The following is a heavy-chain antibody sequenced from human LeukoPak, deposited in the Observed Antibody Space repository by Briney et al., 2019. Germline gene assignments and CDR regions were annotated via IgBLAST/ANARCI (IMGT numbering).Heavy chain of an antibody. CDR2: INHSGST. J-gene: IGHJ4*02. V-gene: IGHV4-34*01. Sequence: KPSETLSLTCAVYGGSFSGYYWSWIRQPPGKGLEWIGEINHSGSTNYNPSLKSRVTISVDTSKNQFSLKLSSVTAADTAVYYCARGGIGRYFDYWGQGTLVTVSS. D-gene: IGHD1-14*01. CDR3: ARGGIGRYFDY. CDR1: GGSFSGYY.